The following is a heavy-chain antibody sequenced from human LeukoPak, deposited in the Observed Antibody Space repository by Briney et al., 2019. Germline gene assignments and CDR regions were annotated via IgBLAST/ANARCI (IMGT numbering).Heavy chain of an antibody. Sequence: GGSLRLSCAASGFTFSSYGMHWVRQAPGKGLEWVAVIWYDGSNKYYADSVKGRFTISRDNSKNSLYLQMNSLRAEDTAVYYCASQYPPWAEYWGQGTLVTVSS. CDR3: ASQYPPWAEY. CDR2: IWYDGSNK. J-gene: IGHJ4*02. CDR1: GFTFSSYG. D-gene: IGHD1-26*01. V-gene: IGHV3-33*01.